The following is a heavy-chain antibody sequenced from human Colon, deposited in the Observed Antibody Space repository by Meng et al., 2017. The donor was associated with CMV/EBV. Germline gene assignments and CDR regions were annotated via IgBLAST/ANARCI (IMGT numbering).Heavy chain of an antibody. V-gene: IGHV3-64*02. D-gene: IGHD6-19*01. CDR2: IDASGDSK. J-gene: IGHJ4*02. CDR3: ARESGSSGRAGYFDY. CDR1: GFTFSSYS. Sequence: GESLKISCAASGFTFSSYSMNWVRRAPGKGLEFVSAIDASGDSKYYADSVKGRFAISRDNSKNTLYLEMGSLRPEDMAIYFCARESGSSGRAGYFDYWGQGTLVTVSS.